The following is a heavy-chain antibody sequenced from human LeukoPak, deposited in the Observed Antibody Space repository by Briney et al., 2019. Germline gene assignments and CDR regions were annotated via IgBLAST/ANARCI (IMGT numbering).Heavy chain of an antibody. Sequence: PGRSLRLSCAASGFTFSSYAMHWVRQAPGKRLEWVAVISYDGSNKYYADSVKGRFTISRDNSKNTLYLQMNSLRAEDTAVYYCARDGPGYCSSTSCYWIDYWGQGTLVTVSS. V-gene: IGHV3-30-3*01. CDR3: ARDGPGYCSSTSCYWIDY. CDR2: ISYDGSNK. CDR1: GFTFSSYA. J-gene: IGHJ4*02. D-gene: IGHD2-2*01.